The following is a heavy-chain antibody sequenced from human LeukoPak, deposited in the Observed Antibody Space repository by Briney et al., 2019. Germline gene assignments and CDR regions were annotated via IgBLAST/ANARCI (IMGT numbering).Heavy chain of an antibody. CDR1: GGSISGYY. Sequence: SETLSLTCSVSGGSISGYYWAFIRQPAGKGLQWLGRIYSSGDTNYNPSLKSRVTMSVDTSKNQFSLRLTSVIAADTAVHYCARECGSSSCPYNNMDVWGQGTTVTVSS. CDR2: IYSSGDT. CDR3: ARECGSSSCPYNNMDV. V-gene: IGHV4-4*07. J-gene: IGHJ6*02. D-gene: IGHD2-2*01.